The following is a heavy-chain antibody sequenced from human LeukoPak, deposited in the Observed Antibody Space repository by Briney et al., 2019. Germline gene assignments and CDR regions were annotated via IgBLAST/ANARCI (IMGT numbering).Heavy chain of an antibody. Sequence: PSETLSLTGTVSGGSISSSSYYWGWIRQPPGKGLEWIGSIYYSGSTYYNPSLKSRVTISVDTSKNQFSLKLSSVTAADTAAYYCAREDDSSGYHFDYWGQGTLVTVSS. J-gene: IGHJ4*02. V-gene: IGHV4-39*07. CDR2: IYYSGST. CDR1: GGSISSSSYY. CDR3: AREDDSSGYHFDY. D-gene: IGHD3-22*01.